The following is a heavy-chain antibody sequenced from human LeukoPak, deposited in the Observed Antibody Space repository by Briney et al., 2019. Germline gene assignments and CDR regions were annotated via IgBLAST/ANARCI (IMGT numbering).Heavy chain of an antibody. D-gene: IGHD6-13*01. CDR2: IYTSGST. J-gene: IGHJ5*02. V-gene: IGHV4-4*07. Sequence: SETLSLTCTVSGGSISSCYWSWIRQPAGKGLEWIGRIYTSGSTNYNPSLKSRVTMSVDTSKNQFSLKLSSVTAADTAVYYCARVTSIAAAGYNWFDPWGQGTLVTVSS. CDR3: ARVTSIAAAGYNWFDP. CDR1: GGSISSCY.